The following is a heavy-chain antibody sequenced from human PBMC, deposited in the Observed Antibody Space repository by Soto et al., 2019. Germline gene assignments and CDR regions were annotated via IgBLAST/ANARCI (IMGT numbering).Heavy chain of an antibody. V-gene: IGHV1-46*03. CDR2: INPSGGNT. CDR1: GDTFTSYA. D-gene: IGHD3-10*01. J-gene: IGHJ4*02. Sequence: ASVKVSCKASGDTFTSYAMHWVRQAPGQRLEWMGIINPSGGNTSYAQKFQGRVTMTRDTSTSTVYMELSSLRSEDTAVYYCARVRGGYYFDYWGQGTLVTVSS. CDR3: ARVRGGYYFDY.